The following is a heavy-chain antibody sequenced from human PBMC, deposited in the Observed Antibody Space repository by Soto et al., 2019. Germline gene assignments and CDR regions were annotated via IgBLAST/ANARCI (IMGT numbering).Heavy chain of an antibody. D-gene: IGHD6-19*01. J-gene: IGHJ4*02. CDR2: TRQDGGQS. Sequence: EVQLVASGGGLVQPGGSLRLSCEASGFPLSSYWMSWIRQAPGKGLEWVANTRQDGGQSYIVDSVQGRFTISRDNTKNSVYLHMNSLRAEDKAVYECVRDGSTGWHFDSWGQGTLVTVSS. V-gene: IGHV3-7*01. CDR1: GFPLSSYW. CDR3: VRDGSTGWHFDS.